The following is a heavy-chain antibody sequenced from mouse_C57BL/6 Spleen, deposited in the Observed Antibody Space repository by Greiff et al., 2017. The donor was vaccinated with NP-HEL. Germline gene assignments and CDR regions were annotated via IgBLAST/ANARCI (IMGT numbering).Heavy chain of an antibody. D-gene: IGHD1-1*01. CDR1: GYSITSGYY. J-gene: IGHJ1*03. CDR3: ARGPVRYFDV. V-gene: IGHV3-6*01. CDR2: ISYDGSN. Sequence: VKLQESGPGLVKPSQSLSLTCSVTGYSITSGYYWNWIRQFPGNKLEWMGYISYDGSNNYNPSLKNRISITRDTSKNQFFLKLNSVTTEDTATYYCARGPVRYFDVWGTGTTVTVSS.